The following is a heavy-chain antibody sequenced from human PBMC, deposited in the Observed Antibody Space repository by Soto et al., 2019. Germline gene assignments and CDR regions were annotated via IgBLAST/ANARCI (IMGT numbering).Heavy chain of an antibody. CDR2: IYYRGTT. V-gene: IGHV4-39*01. D-gene: IGHD2-21*01. J-gene: IGHJ3*02. Sequence: QLQLQESGPGLVKPSETLSLTCTVSGGSISSSSYYWGWIRQPPGKGLEWIGSIYYRGTTYYNPSLKSRVTISVDTSKNQCSLKLSSVTAADTAVYYCARMRVVIIIHDAFDIWGQGTMVTVSS. CDR1: GGSISSSSYY. CDR3: ARMRVVIIIHDAFDI.